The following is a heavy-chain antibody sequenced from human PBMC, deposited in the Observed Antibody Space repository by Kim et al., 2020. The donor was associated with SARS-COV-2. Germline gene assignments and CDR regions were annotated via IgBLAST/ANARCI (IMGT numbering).Heavy chain of an antibody. J-gene: IGHJ4*02. V-gene: IGHV5-51*01. D-gene: IGHD4-17*01. Sequence: SYSPSFQGQVTISADKSICTAYLQWSSLKASDAAMYYCARLQDYGGDFDYWGQGTLVTVSS. CDR3: ARLQDYGGDFDY.